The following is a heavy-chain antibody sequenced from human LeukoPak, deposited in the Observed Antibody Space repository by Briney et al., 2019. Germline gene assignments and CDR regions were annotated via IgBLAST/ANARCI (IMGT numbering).Heavy chain of an antibody. J-gene: IGHJ5*02. CDR2: IYYSGST. V-gene: IGHV4-59*08. CDR1: GGSISSYY. CDR3: ARVGNWNDVENWFDP. Sequence: PSENLSLTCTVSGGSISSYYWSWIRQPPGKGLEWIGYIYYSGSTNYNPSLKSRVTISVDTSKNQFSLRLSSVTAADTAVYYCARVGNWNDVENWFDPWGQGTLVTVSS. D-gene: IGHD1-1*01.